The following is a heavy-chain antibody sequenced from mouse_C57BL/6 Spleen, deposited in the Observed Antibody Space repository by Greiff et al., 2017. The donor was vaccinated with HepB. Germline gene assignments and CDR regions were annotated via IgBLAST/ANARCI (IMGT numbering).Heavy chain of an antibody. Sequence: QVQLQQSDAELVKPGASVKISCKASGYTFTDHTIHWMKQRPEQGLEWIGDIYPSDGSTKYNEKFKGKATLTADKSSSTAYMQLNSLTSEDSAVYYCARRYVGYYFDYWGQGTTLTVSS. J-gene: IGHJ2*01. CDR2: IYPSDGST. CDR1: GYTFTDHT. CDR3: ARRYVGYYFDY. V-gene: IGHV1-78*01.